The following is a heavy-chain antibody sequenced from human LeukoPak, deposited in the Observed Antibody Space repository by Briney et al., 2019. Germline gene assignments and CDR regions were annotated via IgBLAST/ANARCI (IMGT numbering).Heavy chain of an antibody. CDR3: ARDSKGGY. CDR1: GYTFTGYY. Sequence: ASLKVSCKASGYTFTGYYMHWVRQALGQRLEWMGWINPNSGGTNYAQKFQGRVTMTRDTSISTAYMELSRLRSDETAVYYCARDSKGGYWGQGTLVTVSS. CDR2: INPNSGGT. J-gene: IGHJ4*02. V-gene: IGHV1-2*02.